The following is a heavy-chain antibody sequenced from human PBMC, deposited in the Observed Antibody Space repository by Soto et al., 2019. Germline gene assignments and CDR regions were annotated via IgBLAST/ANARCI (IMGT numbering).Heavy chain of an antibody. CDR1: GGSITSENW. D-gene: IGHD3-16*02. Sequence: NPSETLSLTCTVSGGSITSENWWSWVRQPPEKGLEWIGEIYHSGSANYNPSLKSRATISLDKSKSQFSLQLTSVTAADKAIYYCVRDRGAVWGNYRKRAPRFHSWGQGIPVTVSS. CDR3: VRDRGAVWGNYRKRAPRFHS. CDR2: IYHSGSA. J-gene: IGHJ4*02. V-gene: IGHV4-4*02.